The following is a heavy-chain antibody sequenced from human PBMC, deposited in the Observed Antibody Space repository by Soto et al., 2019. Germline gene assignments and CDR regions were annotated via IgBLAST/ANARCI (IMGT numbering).Heavy chain of an antibody. D-gene: IGHD2-21*02. V-gene: IGHV1-3*01. J-gene: IGHJ6*02. CDR2: INAGNGNT. CDR1: GYTFTSYA. Sequence: ASVKVSCKASGYTFTSYAMHWVRQAPGQRLEWMGWINAGNGNTKYSQKFQGRVTITRDTSASTAYMELSSLRSEDTAVYYCASRRTIQGTAMVSCGGDCPWYYGMDVWGQGTTVTVSS. CDR3: ASRRTIQGTAMVSCGGDCPWYYGMDV.